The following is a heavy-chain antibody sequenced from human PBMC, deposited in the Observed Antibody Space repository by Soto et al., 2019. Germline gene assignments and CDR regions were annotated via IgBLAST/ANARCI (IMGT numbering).Heavy chain of an antibody. CDR3: ARAGYSNYRIAPPQRSPYYYYYMDV. J-gene: IGHJ6*03. V-gene: IGHV4-4*02. CDR2: IYHSGST. Sequence: QVQLQESGPGLVKPSGTLSLTCAVSSGSISSSNWWSWVRQPPGKGLEWIGEIYHSGSTNYNPSLKSRVTISVDKSKNQFSLKLSSVTAADTAVYYCARAGYSNYRIAPPQRSPYYYYYMDVWGKGTTVTVSS. D-gene: IGHD4-4*01. CDR1: SGSISSSNW.